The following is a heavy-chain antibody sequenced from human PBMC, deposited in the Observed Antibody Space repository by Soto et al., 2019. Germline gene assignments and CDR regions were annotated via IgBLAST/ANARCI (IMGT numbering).Heavy chain of an antibody. CDR3: VRDGHCITTSSYGNWFDP. V-gene: IGHV4-34*01. CDR1: GGSFSGYY. Sequence: SETLSLTCAVYGGSFSGYYWSWIRQPPGKGLEWIGEVNHSGSTNYNPSLKSRVTISVDTSKNQFSLKLSSVTAADTAVYYCVRDGHCITTSSYGNWFDPWGQGTLVTVSS. D-gene: IGHD2-2*01. CDR2: VNHSGST. J-gene: IGHJ5*02.